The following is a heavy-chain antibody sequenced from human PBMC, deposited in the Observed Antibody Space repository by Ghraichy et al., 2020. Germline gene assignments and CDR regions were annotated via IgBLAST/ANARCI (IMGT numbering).Heavy chain of an antibody. CDR3: ARAKKMATIGDYYYGMDV. CDR2: ISGSGGST. V-gene: IGHV3-23*01. D-gene: IGHD5-24*01. J-gene: IGHJ6*02. Sequence: GGSLRLSCAASGFTFSSYAMSWVRQAPGKGLEWVSAISGSGGSTYYADSVKGRFTISRDNSKNTLYLQMNSLRAEDTAVYYCARAKKMATIGDYYYGMDVWGQGTTVTVSS. CDR1: GFTFSSYA.